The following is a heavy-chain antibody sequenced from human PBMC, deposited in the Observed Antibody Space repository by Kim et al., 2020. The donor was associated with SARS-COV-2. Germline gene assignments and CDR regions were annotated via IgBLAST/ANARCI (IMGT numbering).Heavy chain of an antibody. Sequence: GGSLRLSCGASGLAFSRYWMSWVRQAPGKGLEWVASTNEDGTERHYVGSVEGRFTISRDNAKRSLFLHMNSLRVEDTAVYYCARESFDYWGQGTLVTVSS. CDR2: TNEDGTER. J-gene: IGHJ4*02. CDR1: GLAFSRYW. CDR3: ARESFDY. V-gene: IGHV3-7*01.